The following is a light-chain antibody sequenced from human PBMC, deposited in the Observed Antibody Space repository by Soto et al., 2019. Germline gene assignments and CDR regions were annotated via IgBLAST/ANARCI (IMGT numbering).Light chain of an antibody. CDR1: HTIGNW. CDR3: QQTYGTLYT. CDR2: SAA. Sequence: DIHITQSPSTLSASVGDTVTITCRANHTIGNWLAWYQQRPGKAPRLLISSAASLRSGVPSRFSGSGSGTDFTLTISSLQPDDLATYYCQQTYGTLYTFGQGTKLEIK. V-gene: IGKV1-39*01. J-gene: IGKJ2*01.